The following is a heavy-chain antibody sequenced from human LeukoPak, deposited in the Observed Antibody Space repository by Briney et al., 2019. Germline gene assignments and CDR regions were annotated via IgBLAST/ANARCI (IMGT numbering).Heavy chain of an antibody. D-gene: IGHD3-22*01. CDR3: ARDTLLGSEYYYYMDV. CDR2: IYYSGST. Sequence: SETLSLTCTVSGGSISSYYWSWIRQPPGKGLEWIGYIYYSGSTNYNPSLKSRVTIIVDTSKNQFSLKLSSVTAADTAVYYCARDTLLGSEYYYYMDVWGKGTTVTVSS. V-gene: IGHV4-59*01. J-gene: IGHJ6*03. CDR1: GGSISSYY.